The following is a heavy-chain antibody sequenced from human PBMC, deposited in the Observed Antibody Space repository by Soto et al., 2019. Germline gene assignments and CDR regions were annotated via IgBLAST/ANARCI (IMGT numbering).Heavy chain of an antibody. V-gene: IGHV3-30-3*01. D-gene: IGHD2-21*01. CDR2: ISSDGSNK. CDR1: GFTFSSYA. J-gene: IGHJ3*02. CDR3: ARYLGVVIATSACDI. Sequence: QVQLVESGGGVVQPGRSLRLSCAASGFTFSSYAMHWVRQAPGKGLEWVAVISSDGSNKYYADSVKGRFTISRDNSKNSLYVPMNSRMAADTAVYYCARYLGVVIATSACDIWGAGAMVTVS.